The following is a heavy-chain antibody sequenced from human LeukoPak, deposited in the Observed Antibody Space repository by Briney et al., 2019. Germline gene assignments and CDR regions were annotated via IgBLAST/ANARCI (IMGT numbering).Heavy chain of an antibody. CDR2: IYYSGST. Sequence: SETLSLTCTVSGGSISSYYWSWIRQPPGKGLEWIGYIYYSGSTNYNPSLKSRVTISVDTSKNQFSLKLSSVTAADTAVYYCARQRYYYDSSGYYLDCWGQGTLVTVSS. J-gene: IGHJ4*02. CDR1: GGSISSYY. CDR3: ARQRYYYDSSGYYLDC. V-gene: IGHV4-59*08. D-gene: IGHD3-22*01.